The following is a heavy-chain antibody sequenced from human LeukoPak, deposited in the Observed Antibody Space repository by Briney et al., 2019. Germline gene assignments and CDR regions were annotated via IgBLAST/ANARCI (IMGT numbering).Heavy chain of an antibody. Sequence: ASVKVSCKASGYTFTSYDINWVRQAPGQGLEWMGWMNPNSGNTGYAQKFQGRVTMTRNTSISTAYMELSSLRSEDTAVYYCARGGGLRFLEWLHHYYYYYMDVWGKGTTVTVSS. CDR1: GYTFTSYD. D-gene: IGHD3-3*01. CDR3: ARGGGLRFLEWLHHYYYYYMDV. V-gene: IGHV1-8*01. CDR2: MNPNSGNT. J-gene: IGHJ6*03.